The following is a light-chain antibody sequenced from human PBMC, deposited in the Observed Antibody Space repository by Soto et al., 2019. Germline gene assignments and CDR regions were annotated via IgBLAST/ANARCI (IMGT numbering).Light chain of an antibody. CDR1: KLGDKY. Sequence: SYELTQPPSVSVSPGQTASITCSGDKLGDKYACWYQQKPGQSPVLVIYQDSKRPSGIPERFSGSNSGNTATLTISGTQAMDEADYYCQAWDSSTWVYVFGTGTKLTVL. J-gene: IGLJ1*01. V-gene: IGLV3-1*01. CDR3: QAWDSSTWVYV. CDR2: QDS.